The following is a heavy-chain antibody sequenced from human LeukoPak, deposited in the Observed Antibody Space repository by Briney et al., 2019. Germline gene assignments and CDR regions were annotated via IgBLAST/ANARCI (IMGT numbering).Heavy chain of an antibody. CDR3: ARGFRLGHGEIDY. CDR2: IIPIFGTA. CDR1: GGTFSSYA. V-gene: IGHV1-69*01. D-gene: IGHD4-17*01. Sequence: SVKVSCKASGGTFSSYAISWVRQAPGQGLEWMGGIIPIFGTANYAQKFQGRVTITADESTSTAYMELSSLRSEDTAVYYCARGFRLGHGEIDYWGQGTLVTVSS. J-gene: IGHJ4*02.